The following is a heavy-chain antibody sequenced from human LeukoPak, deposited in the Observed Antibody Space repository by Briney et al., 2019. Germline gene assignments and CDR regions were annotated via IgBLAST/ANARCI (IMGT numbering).Heavy chain of an antibody. V-gene: IGHV3-30*04. J-gene: IGHJ5*02. CDR3: ARDPGYYYGSGRNWFDP. CDR2: ISYGGSNK. D-gene: IGHD3-10*01. Sequence: GGSLRLSCAASGFTFSSYAMHWVRQAPGKGLEWVAVISYGGSNKYYADSVKGRFTISRDNSKNTLYLQMNSLRAEDTAVYYCARDPGYYYGSGRNWFDPWGQGTLVTVSS. CDR1: GFTFSSYA.